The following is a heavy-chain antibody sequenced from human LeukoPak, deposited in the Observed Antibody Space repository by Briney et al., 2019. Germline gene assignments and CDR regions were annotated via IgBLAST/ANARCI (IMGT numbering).Heavy chain of an antibody. CDR1: GFTFSNSA. D-gene: IGHD1-1*01. V-gene: IGHV3-23*01. CDR2: ISISGGTT. J-gene: IGHJ4*02. CDR3: AKEEVPNDY. Sequence: PGGSLRLSCAASGFTFSNSAMSWVRQAPGKGLEWVSGISISGGTTYYAASVKGRFTISGDNSKNTVYLQLNSLRAEDTAVYYCAKEEVPNDYWGQGTLVTVSS.